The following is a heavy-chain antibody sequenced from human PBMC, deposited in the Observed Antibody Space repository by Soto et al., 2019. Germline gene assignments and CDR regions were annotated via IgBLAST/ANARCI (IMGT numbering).Heavy chain of an antibody. CDR3: ARCAYRYDFWSGYSCYYFDY. CDR1: GGSFSGYY. CDR2: INHSGST. J-gene: IGHJ4*02. V-gene: IGHV4-34*01. D-gene: IGHD3-3*01. Sequence: PSETLSLTCAVYGGSFSGYYWSWIRQPPGKGLEWIGEINHSGSTNYNPSLKSRVTISVDTSKNQFSLKLSSVTAADTAVYYCARCAYRYDFWSGYSCYYFDYWGQGTLFIVSS.